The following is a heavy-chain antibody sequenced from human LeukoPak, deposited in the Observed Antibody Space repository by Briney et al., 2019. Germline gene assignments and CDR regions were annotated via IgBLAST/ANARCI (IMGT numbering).Heavy chain of an antibody. V-gene: IGHV1-2*02. CDR3: GGSLLADAFDI. D-gene: IGHD2-15*01. CDR1: GYTFNGYY. J-gene: IGHJ3*02. Sequence: GASVKVSCKASGYTFNGYYLHWVRQAPGQGLEWMGWINPNSGGTNFAQKFQGRVTMTRDTSISTVYMELSGLRSEDTAVYYCGGSLLADAFDIWGQGTMVTVSS. CDR2: INPNSGGT.